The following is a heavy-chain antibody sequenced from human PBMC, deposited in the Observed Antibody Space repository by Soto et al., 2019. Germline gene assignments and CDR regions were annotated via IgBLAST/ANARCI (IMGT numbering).Heavy chain of an antibody. CDR2: IYYSGST. V-gene: IGHV4-59*01. CDR1: GGSISSYY. Sequence: SETLYLTCTVSGGSISSYYWSWIRQPPGKGLEWIGYIYYSGSTNYNPSLKSRVTISVDTSKNQFSLKLSSVTAADTAVYYCAREVAYGYFDYWGQGTLVTVSS. CDR3: AREVAYGYFDY. D-gene: IGHD5-12*01. J-gene: IGHJ4*02.